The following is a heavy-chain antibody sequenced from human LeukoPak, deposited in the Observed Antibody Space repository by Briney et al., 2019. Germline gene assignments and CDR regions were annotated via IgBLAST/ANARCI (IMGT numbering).Heavy chain of an antibody. V-gene: IGHV3-33*01. CDR1: GFTFSSYG. D-gene: IGHD3-22*01. CDR3: ARDPPYYYDSSGYFVS. CDR2: IWYDGSNK. J-gene: IGHJ5*02. Sequence: GGSLRLSCAASGFTFSSYGMHWVRQAPGKGLEWVAVIWYDGSNKYYADSVKGRFTISRDNSKNTLYLQMNSLRAEDTAVYYCARDPPYYYDSSGYFVSWGQGTLVTVSS.